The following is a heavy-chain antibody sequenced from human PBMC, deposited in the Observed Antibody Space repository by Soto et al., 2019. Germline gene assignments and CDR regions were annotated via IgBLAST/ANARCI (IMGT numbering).Heavy chain of an antibody. CDR3: AKDYDYYDSSGYFLNWFDP. D-gene: IGHD3-22*01. Sequence: GGSLRLSCAASGFTFSSYGMHWVRQAPGKGLEWVAVISYDGSNKYYADSVKGRFTISRDNSKNTLYLQMNSLRAEDTAVYYCAKDYDYYDSSGYFLNWFDPWGQGTLVTVSS. V-gene: IGHV3-30*18. CDR1: GFTFSSYG. J-gene: IGHJ5*02. CDR2: ISYDGSNK.